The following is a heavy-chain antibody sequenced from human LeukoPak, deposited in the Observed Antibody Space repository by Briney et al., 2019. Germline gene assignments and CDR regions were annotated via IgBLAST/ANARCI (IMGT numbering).Heavy chain of an antibody. J-gene: IGHJ4*02. D-gene: IGHD6-13*01. CDR3: ASSRSSWYYFDY. Sequence: SETLSLTCTVSGGSISSYYWSWIRQPPGKGLEWIGYIYYSGSTNYNPSLKSRVTISVDTSKNQFSLKLSSETAADTAVYYCASSRSSWYYFDYWGQGTLVTVSS. CDR2: IYYSGST. V-gene: IGHV4-59*01. CDR1: GGSISSYY.